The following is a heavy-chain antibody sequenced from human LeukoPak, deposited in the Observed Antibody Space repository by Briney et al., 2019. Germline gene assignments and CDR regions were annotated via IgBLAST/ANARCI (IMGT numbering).Heavy chain of an antibody. Sequence: GASVKVSCKASGYTFTSYYMHWVRQAPGQGLEWMGIINPSGGSTSYAQKFQGRVTMTRDMSTSTVYMELSSLRSEDTAVYYCARDKMLGSSWDGYYFDYWGQGTLVTVSS. CDR3: ARDKMLGSSWDGYYFDY. CDR1: GYTFTSYY. V-gene: IGHV1-46*01. J-gene: IGHJ4*02. D-gene: IGHD6-13*01. CDR2: INPSGGST.